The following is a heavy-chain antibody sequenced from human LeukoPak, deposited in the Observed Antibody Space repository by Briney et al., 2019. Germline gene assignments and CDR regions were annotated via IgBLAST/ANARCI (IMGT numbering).Heavy chain of an antibody. D-gene: IGHD2-8*01. CDR2: ITGGRST. V-gene: IGHV3-23*01. CDR1: GFTFSNYA. J-gene: IGHJ4*02. Sequence: GGSLRLYCAASGFTFSNYAMSWVRQAPGKGLEWISGITGGRSTYYADSVKGRFTISRDNSKNTLYLQMNSLRAEDTAVHYCASLNAGLWGQGTLVTVSS. CDR3: ASLNAGL.